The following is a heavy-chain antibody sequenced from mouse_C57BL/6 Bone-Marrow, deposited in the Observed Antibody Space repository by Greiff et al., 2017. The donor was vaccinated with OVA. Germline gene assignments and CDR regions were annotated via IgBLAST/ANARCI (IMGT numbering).Heavy chain of an antibody. D-gene: IGHD4-1*01. V-gene: IGHV5-16*01. Sequence: EVQLVESEGGLVQPGSSMKLSCTASGFTFSDYYMAWVRQVPEKGLEWVANINYDGSSTYYLDSLKSRFIISRDNAKNILYLQMSSLKSEDTATYYCARDPTLVPFDYWGQGTTLTVSS. J-gene: IGHJ2*01. CDR2: INYDGSST. CDR1: GFTFSDYY. CDR3: ARDPTLVPFDY.